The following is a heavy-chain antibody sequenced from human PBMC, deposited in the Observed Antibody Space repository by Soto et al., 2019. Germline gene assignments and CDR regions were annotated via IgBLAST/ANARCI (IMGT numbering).Heavy chain of an antibody. CDR3: GRVAGVTRGIDS. CDR1: GFTFIDSW. J-gene: IGHJ4*02. V-gene: IGHV3-74*01. Sequence: EVQLVESGGGLVQPGGSLRLSCVASGFTFIDSWMHWVRQAPGKGLAWVSRVNERGTDSSYADSVKGRFTISRDNAKNTVYLQMNGLRGEDTAVYYCGRVAGVTRGIDSWGQGTLVTVSS. CDR2: VNERGTDS.